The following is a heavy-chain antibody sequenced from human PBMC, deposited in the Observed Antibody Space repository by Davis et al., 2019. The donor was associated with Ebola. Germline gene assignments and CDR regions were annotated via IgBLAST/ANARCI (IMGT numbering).Heavy chain of an antibody. CDR1: GFTFSSYS. V-gene: IGHV3-21*04. CDR3: AKDMYYDFWTDYSGDYSYGMDV. D-gene: IGHD3-3*01. CDR2: ISSSSSYI. J-gene: IGHJ6*04. Sequence: GSLRLSCAASGFTFSSYSMNWVRQAPGKGLEWVSSISSSSSYIYYADSVKGRFTISRDNSKNTQYLQMNRLRAEDTAVYFCAKDMYYDFWTDYSGDYSYGMDVWGKGTTVTVSS.